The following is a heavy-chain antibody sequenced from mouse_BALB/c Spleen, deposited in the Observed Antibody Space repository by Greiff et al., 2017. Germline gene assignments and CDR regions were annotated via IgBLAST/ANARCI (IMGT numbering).Heavy chain of an antibody. Sequence: LQESGAELVRPGSSVKISCKASGYAFSSYWMNWVKQRPGQGLEWIGQIYPGDGDTNYNGKFKGKATLTADKSSSTAYMQLSSLTSEDSAVYFCARRDYGSSLGYAMDYWGQGTSVTVSS. CDR1: GYAFSSYW. D-gene: IGHD1-1*01. CDR3: ARRDYGSSLGYAMDY. V-gene: IGHV1-80*01. CDR2: IYPGDGDT. J-gene: IGHJ4*01.